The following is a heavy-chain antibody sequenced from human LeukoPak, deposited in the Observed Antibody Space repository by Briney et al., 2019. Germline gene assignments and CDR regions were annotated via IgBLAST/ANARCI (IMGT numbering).Heavy chain of an antibody. CDR2: ISYDGSNK. V-gene: IGHV3-30*03. CDR1: GFTFSSYG. Sequence: GRSLRLSCAASGFTFSSYGMHWVRQAPGKGLEWVAVISYDGSNKYYADSVKGRFTISRDNAKNSLYLQMNSLRAEDTAVYYCAREVYEVAGTFDYWGQGTLVTVSS. CDR3: AREVYEVAGTFDY. J-gene: IGHJ4*02. D-gene: IGHD6-19*01.